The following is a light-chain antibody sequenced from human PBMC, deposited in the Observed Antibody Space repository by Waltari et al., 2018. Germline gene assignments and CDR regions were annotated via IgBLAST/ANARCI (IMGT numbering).Light chain of an antibody. Sequence: QAALTQPPAVSGSPGQSVTIPCTGTSSDIGGYNYVSWYQQHPGKAPKPMIYDVSKRPSGVSDRFSGSKSGNTASLTISGLQAEDEADYSCSSYAGSNTWIFGGGTRLTVL. CDR2: DVS. CDR3: SSYAGSNTWI. CDR1: SSDIGGYNY. J-gene: IGLJ2*01. V-gene: IGLV2-11*01.